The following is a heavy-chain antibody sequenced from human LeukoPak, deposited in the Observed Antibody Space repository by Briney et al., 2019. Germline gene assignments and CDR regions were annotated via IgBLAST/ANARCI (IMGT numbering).Heavy chain of an antibody. CDR2: INWNGGST. J-gene: IGHJ5*02. CDR3: ATPSGYCSSTSCYYH. Sequence: PGGSLRLSCATSGFTFDDYGMSWVRQAPGKGREWVSGINWNGGSTGYADSVKGRFTISRDNSKNTLYLQMNSLRAEDTAVYYCATPSGYCSSTSCYYHWGQGTLVTVSS. V-gene: IGHV3-20*04. CDR1: GFTFDDYG. D-gene: IGHD2-2*01.